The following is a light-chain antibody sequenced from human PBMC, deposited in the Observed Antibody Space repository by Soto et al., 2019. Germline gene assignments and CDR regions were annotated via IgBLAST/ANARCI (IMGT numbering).Light chain of an antibody. CDR2: LDSDGSH. V-gene: IGLV4-69*01. J-gene: IGLJ3*02. Sequence: QPVLTQSPSASASLGASVKLTCTLSSGYSSYAIAWHQQQPEKGPRYLMKLDSDGSHTKGDGIPDRFSGSSSGAERYLTISSLRSEDEADYYCQTWGTGIRVFGGGTQLTVL. CDR3: QTWGTGIRV. CDR1: SGYSSYA.